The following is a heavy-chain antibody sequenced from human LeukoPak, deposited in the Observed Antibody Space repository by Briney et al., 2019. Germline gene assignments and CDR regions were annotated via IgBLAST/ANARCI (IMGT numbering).Heavy chain of an antibody. J-gene: IGHJ4*02. CDR1: GGSISSSSYY. D-gene: IGHD2-15*01. CDR3: ARRCGGSCYSNQRVNDDY. Sequence: SETLSLTCTVSGGSISSSSYYWGWIRQPPGKGLEWIGSIYYSGSTYYNPSLKSRVTISVDTSKNQFSLKLSSVTAADTAVYYCARRCGGSCYSNQRVNDDYWGQGTLVTVSS. CDR2: IYYSGST. V-gene: IGHV4-39*01.